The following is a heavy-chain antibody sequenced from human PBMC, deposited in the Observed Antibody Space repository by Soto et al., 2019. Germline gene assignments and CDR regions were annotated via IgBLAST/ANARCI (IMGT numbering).Heavy chain of an antibody. CDR1: GFTFSDQA. CDR2: ILGSGAT. V-gene: IGHV3-23*01. J-gene: IGHJ4*02. Sequence: EVQLLESGGHLVQPGESLRLACVASGFTFSDQAMTWVRKAPGKGLEWVSVILGSGATYYADSVKGRFTISRDNSKYSLYLLMNSLRVDDTAVYYCAEEATRRFYFHYWGQGTLVNFSS. CDR3: AEEATRRFYFHY. D-gene: IGHD6-6*01.